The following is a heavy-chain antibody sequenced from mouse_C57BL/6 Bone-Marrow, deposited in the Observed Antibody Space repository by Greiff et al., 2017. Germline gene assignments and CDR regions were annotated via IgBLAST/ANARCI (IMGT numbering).Heavy chain of an antibody. D-gene: IGHD2-3*01. CDR1: GYTFTSYT. CDR3: ARCGYYKGYAMDY. J-gene: IGHJ4*01. CDR2: INPRSGYT. Sequence: VKLVESGAELARPGASVKMSCKASGYTFTSYTMHWVKQRPGQGLEWIGYINPRSGYTKYNQKFKDKATLTADKSSSTAYMQLSSLTNEDSAVYYCARCGYYKGYAMDYWGQGTSVTVSS. V-gene: IGHV1-4*01.